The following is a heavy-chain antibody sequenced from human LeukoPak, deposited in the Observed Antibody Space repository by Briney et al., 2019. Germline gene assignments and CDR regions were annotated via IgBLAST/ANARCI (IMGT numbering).Heavy chain of an antibody. V-gene: IGHV4-39*07. CDR1: GGSISSSSYY. Sequence: SETLSLTCTVSGGSISSSSYYWGWIRQPPGKGLEWIGRIYTSGSTNYNPSLKSRVTMSVDTSKNQFSLKLSSVTAADTAVYYCAREARGGLWFGELGSYYYMDVWGKGTTVTISS. J-gene: IGHJ6*03. CDR3: AREARGGLWFGELGSYYYMDV. D-gene: IGHD3-10*01. CDR2: IYTSGST.